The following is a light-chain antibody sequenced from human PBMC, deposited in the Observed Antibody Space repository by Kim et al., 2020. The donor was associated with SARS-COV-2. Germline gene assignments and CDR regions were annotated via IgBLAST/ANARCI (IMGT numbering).Light chain of an antibody. CDR2: SVN. J-gene: IGLJ3*02. CDR3: SSYTSSDAWV. Sequence: GQSVTISCTGSSSDIGAYSYVSWCQQHPGKAPKLMIFSVNRRPSGVSSRFSGSKSANTASLTISGLQPEDEADYYCSSYTSSDAWVFGGGTQLTVL. CDR1: SSDIGAYSY. V-gene: IGLV2-14*04.